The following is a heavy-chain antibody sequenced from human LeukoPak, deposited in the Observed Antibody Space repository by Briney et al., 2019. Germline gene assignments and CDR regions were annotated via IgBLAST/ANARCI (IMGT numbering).Heavy chain of an antibody. CDR1: GFAFSSFA. Sequence: GGSLRLSCAASGFAFSSFAMGWVRQSPGKGLEWLSTNGGGNTTFYADSVKGRFTISRDNSKNTLYLHVDSLRPDDTAIYYCTKELHVAVAVADYYYFYMDVWGRGTAVTVSS. D-gene: IGHD6-19*01. V-gene: IGHV3-23*01. J-gene: IGHJ6*03. CDR3: TKELHVAVAVADYYYFYMDV. CDR2: TNGGGNTT.